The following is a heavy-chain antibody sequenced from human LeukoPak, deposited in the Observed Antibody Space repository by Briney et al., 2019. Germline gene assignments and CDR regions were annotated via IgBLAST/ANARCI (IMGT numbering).Heavy chain of an antibody. CDR2: ISGSGGST. Sequence: GRSLRLSCAASGFTFSSYAMSWVRQAPGKGLEWVSAISGSGGSTYYADSVKGRFTISRDNSKNTLYLQMNSLRAEDTAVYYCAKDDLVVVPAAMRYYFDYWGQGTLVTVSS. V-gene: IGHV3-23*01. CDR1: GFTFSSYA. CDR3: AKDDLVVVPAAMRYYFDY. D-gene: IGHD2-2*01. J-gene: IGHJ4*02.